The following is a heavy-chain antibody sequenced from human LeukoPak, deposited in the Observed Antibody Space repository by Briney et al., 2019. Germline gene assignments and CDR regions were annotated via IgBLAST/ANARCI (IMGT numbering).Heavy chain of an antibody. CDR2: IYSGGST. Sequence: GGSLRLSCAASGFTVSSNYMSWVRQAPGKGLEWVSVIYSGGSTYYADSVKGRFTISRDDSKNTLSLQMNSLRAEDTAVYYCARAEEYHFWSLMDVWGKGTTVTVSS. CDR1: GFTVSSNY. J-gene: IGHJ6*03. V-gene: IGHV3-66*01. D-gene: IGHD3-3*01. CDR3: ARAEEYHFWSLMDV.